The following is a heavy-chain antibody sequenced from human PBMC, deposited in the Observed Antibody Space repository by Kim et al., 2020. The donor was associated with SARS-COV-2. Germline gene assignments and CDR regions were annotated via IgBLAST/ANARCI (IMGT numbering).Heavy chain of an antibody. J-gene: IGHJ6*02. CDR3: AKDLWNYSAMDV. Sequence: GGSLRLSCAASAFTFTCCAMTWVRQAPGRGPEWVSSISHDGTSSHYAGSVKGRFLISRDDSKNTLYLRLNNLRAEDTALYYCAKDLWNYSAMDVWGQGTTVTVSS. CDR2: ISHDGTSS. CDR1: AFTFTCCA. D-gene: IGHD2-21*01. V-gene: IGHV3-23*01.